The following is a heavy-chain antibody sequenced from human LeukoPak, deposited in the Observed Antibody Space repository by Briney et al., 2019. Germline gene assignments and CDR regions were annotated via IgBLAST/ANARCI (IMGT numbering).Heavy chain of an antibody. V-gene: IGHV3-21*01. CDR2: ISTTSGYI. D-gene: IGHD6-19*01. Sequence: GGSLRLSCAASGFTFSSYSMSWVRQAPGKGLEWVSSISTTSGYIYYADSVKGRFTISRDNAQNSLYLQMNSLRAEDTAVYYCARGRTAVAGYYDYCCQETLVTVSS. CDR3: ARGRTAVAGYYDY. CDR1: GFTFSSYS. J-gene: IGHJ4*02.